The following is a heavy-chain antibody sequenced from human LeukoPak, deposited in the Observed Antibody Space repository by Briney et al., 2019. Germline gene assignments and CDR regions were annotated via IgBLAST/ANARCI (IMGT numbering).Heavy chain of an antibody. D-gene: IGHD1-26*01. CDR3: ARLPQYSGSYTFDY. CDR1: GCTFSSDA. V-gene: IGHV1-69*01. J-gene: IGHJ4*02. CDR2: IIPIFGTA. Sequence: SLKVSSNASGCTFSSDAIIWVRQAPGQGLEWMGGIIPIFGTANYAQKFQGRVTITADESTSTADMELSSLRSEDTAVYYCARLPQYSGSYTFDYWGPGTLVTVSS.